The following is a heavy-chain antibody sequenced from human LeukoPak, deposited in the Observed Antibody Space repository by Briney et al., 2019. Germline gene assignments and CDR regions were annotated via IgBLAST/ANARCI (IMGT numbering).Heavy chain of an antibody. D-gene: IGHD3-16*02. J-gene: IGHJ4*02. CDR2: ISSDSSYI. CDR1: GFTFSSYS. Sequence: PGGSLRLSCAASGFTFSSYSMNWIRQAPGNGLEWVSSISSDSSYIYYADSLKGRFTISRDNAKNSLYLQMNSLSTEDTAVYYCARDFRRISEYWGQGTLVTVSS. V-gene: IGHV3-21*01. CDR3: ARDFRRISEY.